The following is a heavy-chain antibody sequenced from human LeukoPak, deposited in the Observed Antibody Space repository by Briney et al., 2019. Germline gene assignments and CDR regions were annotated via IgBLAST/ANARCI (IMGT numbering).Heavy chain of an antibody. CDR3: ARDSKRFGELGEFDY. CDR1: GYTFTSYG. Sequence: GASVKVSCKASGYTFTSYGISWVRQAPGQGLEWMGWISAYNGNTNYAQKLQGRVTMTTDTSTSTAYMELRSLRSDDTAVYYCARDSKRFGELGEFDYWGQGTLVTVSS. D-gene: IGHD3-10*01. CDR2: ISAYNGNT. V-gene: IGHV1-18*01. J-gene: IGHJ4*02.